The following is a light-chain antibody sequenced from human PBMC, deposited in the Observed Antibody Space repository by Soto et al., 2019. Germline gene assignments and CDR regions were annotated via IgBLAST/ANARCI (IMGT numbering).Light chain of an antibody. J-gene: IGKJ5*01. CDR3: QQYNNWPLT. Sequence: EIVLTQSPATLSLSPWERAALSCVASQSVSSNLAWYQQKPGQAPRLLIYGASSRATGIPVRFSGSGSGTEFTLTISSLQSEDFAVYYCQQYNNWPLTFGQGTRLENK. CDR2: GAS. CDR1: QSVSSN. V-gene: IGKV3-15*01.